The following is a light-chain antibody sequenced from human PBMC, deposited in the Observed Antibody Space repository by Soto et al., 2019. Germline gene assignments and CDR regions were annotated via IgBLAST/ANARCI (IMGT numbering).Light chain of an antibody. V-gene: IGKV1-5*01. CDR3: QQYKSYPQT. J-gene: IGKJ1*01. Sequence: DIQMTQSPSTLSASVGDIVRINFRASLSLSNWLAWYQQKPGNAPKLLIYDASSLESGVPSRFSGSGSGSEFTLTISGLQPDDFATYYCQQYKSYPQTFGQGTKVDIK. CDR2: DAS. CDR1: LSLSNW.